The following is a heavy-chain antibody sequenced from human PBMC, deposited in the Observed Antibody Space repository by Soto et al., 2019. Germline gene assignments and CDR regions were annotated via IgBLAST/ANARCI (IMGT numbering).Heavy chain of an antibody. Sequence: PGGSLRLSCAASGFTFSSYEMNWVRQAPGKGLEWVSYISSSGSTIYYADSVKGRFTISRDNAKNSLYLQMNSLRAEDTAVYYCARVLRGRWFDYWGQGTLVTVSS. CDR1: GFTFSSYE. CDR2: ISSSGSTI. V-gene: IGHV3-48*03. J-gene: IGHJ4*02. CDR3: ARVLRGRWFDY.